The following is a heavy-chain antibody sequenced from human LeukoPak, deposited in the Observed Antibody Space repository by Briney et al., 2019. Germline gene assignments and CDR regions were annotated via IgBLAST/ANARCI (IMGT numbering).Heavy chain of an antibody. J-gene: IGHJ3*01. CDR2: IHYGGST. Sequence: SETLSLTCTVSSGSITRHYWTWIRQPPGKGLEWIGYIHYGGSTNYNPSLKSRVTISVDTSKKQFSLNMSSVTPADTALYYCARDSVDESSGYYPSGAFDLWGQGTLVTVSS. V-gene: IGHV4-59*11. D-gene: IGHD3-22*01. CDR1: SGSITRHY. CDR3: ARDSVDESSGYYPSGAFDL.